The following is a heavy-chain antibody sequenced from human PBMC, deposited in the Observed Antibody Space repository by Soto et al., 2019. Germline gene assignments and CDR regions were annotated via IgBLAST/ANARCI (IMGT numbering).Heavy chain of an antibody. D-gene: IGHD4-4*01. CDR3: ARHSNRNYGLYYFDY. CDR1: GGSVSSYY. CDR2: IYYSGST. Sequence: SETLSLTCTVYGGSVSSYYWSWIRQSPGKGLEWIGYIYYSGSTKYKPSLKSRVTISVDTSKNQFSLKVSSATAADTAAYYCARHSNRNYGLYYFDYWGLGALVTGSS. J-gene: IGHJ4*02. V-gene: IGHV4-59*08.